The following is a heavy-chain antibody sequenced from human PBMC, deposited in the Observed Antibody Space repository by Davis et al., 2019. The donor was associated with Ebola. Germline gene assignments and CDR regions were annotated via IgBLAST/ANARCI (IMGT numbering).Heavy chain of an antibody. CDR1: GGSISSYY. J-gene: IGHJ5*02. CDR2: IYYSGST. CDR3: ARQRGDYSNYVSHWFDP. D-gene: IGHD4-11*01. Sequence: SETLSLTCTVSGGSISSYYWSWIRQPPGKGLEWIGYIYYSGSTNYNPSLKSRVTISVDTSKNQFSLKLGSVTAADTAVYYCARQRGDYSNYVSHWFDPWGQGTLVTVSS. V-gene: IGHV4-59*08.